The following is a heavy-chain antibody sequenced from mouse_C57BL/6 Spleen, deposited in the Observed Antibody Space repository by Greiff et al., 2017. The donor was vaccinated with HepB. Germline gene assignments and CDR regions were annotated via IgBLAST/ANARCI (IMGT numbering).Heavy chain of an antibody. D-gene: IGHD3-3*01. CDR3: ARGDLYAVDY. Sequence: VQLQQSGAELARPGASVKMSCKASGYTFTSYTMHWVKQRPGQGLEWIGYINPSSGYTKYNQKFKDKATLTADKSSSTAYMQLSRLTSEDSAVYYCARGDLYAVDYWGQGTSVTVSS. J-gene: IGHJ4*01. CDR1: GYTFTSYT. CDR2: INPSSGYT. V-gene: IGHV1-4*01.